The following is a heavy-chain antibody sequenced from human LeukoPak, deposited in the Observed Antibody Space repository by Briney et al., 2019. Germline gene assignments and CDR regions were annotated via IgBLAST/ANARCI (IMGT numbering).Heavy chain of an antibody. CDR2: ISSISSYI. CDR3: AKASAMIVVVSKHFDY. Sequence: KTGGSLRLSCAASGFTFSSYSMNWVRQAPGKGLEWVSSISSISSYIYYADSVKGRFTISRDNAKNSLYLQMNSLRAEDTAVYYCAKASAMIVVVSKHFDYWGQGTLVTVSS. CDR1: GFTFSSYS. D-gene: IGHD3-22*01. V-gene: IGHV3-21*04. J-gene: IGHJ4*02.